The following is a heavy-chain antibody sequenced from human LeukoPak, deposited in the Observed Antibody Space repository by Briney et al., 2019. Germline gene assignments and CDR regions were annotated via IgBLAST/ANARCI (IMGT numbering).Heavy chain of an antibody. CDR2: IYYSGNT. Sequence: SETLSLTCNVSGDSIINAGNYWTWIRQHPGKGLEWIGYIYYSGNTYYNPSLKSRVIMSIDTSKNQFSLTLNSLTAADTAMYDCAREKGNDALDIWGQGTMVTVSS. CDR1: GDSIINAGNY. J-gene: IGHJ3*02. V-gene: IGHV4-31*03. CDR3: AREKGNDALDI.